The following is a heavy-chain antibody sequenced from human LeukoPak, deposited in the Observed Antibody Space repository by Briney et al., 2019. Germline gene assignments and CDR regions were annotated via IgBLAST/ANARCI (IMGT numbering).Heavy chain of an antibody. CDR1: GFTFSSYA. CDR2: ISGSGGST. D-gene: IGHD4-17*01. CDR3: ARGMIMTTEPADY. Sequence: PGGSLRLSCAASGFTFSSYAMSWVRQAPGKGLEWVSAISGSGGSTYYADSVKGRFTISRDNSKNTLYLQMNSLRAEDTAVYYCARGMIMTTEPADYWGQGTLVTVSS. V-gene: IGHV3-23*01. J-gene: IGHJ4*02.